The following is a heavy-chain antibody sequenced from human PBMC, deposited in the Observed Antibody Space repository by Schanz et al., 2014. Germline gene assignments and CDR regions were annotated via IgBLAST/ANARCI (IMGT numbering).Heavy chain of an antibody. Sequence: EVALVESGGGLVQPGGSLRLSCAASGFSFSDHAMDWVRQAAGKGLEWVGRVRKKEFSDDTEEYAASVRGRFTISRDDSKNVVNLQMNGLKTEDTAMYYCVREGSTTPVAGLRSFDWLGRFDYWGQGALVTVSS. D-gene: IGHD3-9*01. CDR2: VRKKEFSDDTE. V-gene: IGHV3-72*01. CDR3: VREGSTTPVAGLRSFDWLGRFDY. J-gene: IGHJ4*02. CDR1: GFSFSDHA.